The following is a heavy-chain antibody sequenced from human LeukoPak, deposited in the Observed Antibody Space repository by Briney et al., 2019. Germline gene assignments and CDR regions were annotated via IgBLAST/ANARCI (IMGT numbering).Heavy chain of an antibody. D-gene: IGHD5-24*01. V-gene: IGHV3-7*05. J-gene: IGHJ4*02. CDR3: ARDTGYNTFDY. Sequence: GGSLRLSCATSGFTFSSYWMSWVRQTPGKGLEWVANIKEDGSDKYYVDSVKGRFTISRDNAKNSLYLQMNSLRAEDTAVYYCARDTGYNTFDYWGQGTLVTVSS. CDR1: GFTFSSYW. CDR2: IKEDGSDK.